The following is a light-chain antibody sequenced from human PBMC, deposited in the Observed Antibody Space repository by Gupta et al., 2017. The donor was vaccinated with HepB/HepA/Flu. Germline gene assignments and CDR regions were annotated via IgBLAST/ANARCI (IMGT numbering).Light chain of an antibody. CDR2: GKN. CDR1: SLRSYY. V-gene: IGLV3-19*01. CDR3: NSRDSSGNQRV. J-gene: IGLJ3*02. Sequence: SSELTQDPAVSVALGQTVRITCQGDSLRSYYASWYQQKPGQAPVLVIYGKNNRPSGIPDRFSGSSSGNTASLTITGAQAEDEADYDCNSRDSSGNQRVFGGGTKLTGL.